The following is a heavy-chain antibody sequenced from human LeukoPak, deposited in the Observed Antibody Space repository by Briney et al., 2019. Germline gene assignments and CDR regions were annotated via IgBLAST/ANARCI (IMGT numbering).Heavy chain of an antibody. J-gene: IGHJ4*02. Sequence: GGSLRLSCAASGLTVSSNYMSWVRQAPGKGLEWVSVIYSGGSTYYADSVKGRFTISRDNSKNTLYLQMNSLRAEDTAVYYCASLGRWLQFDYWGQGTLVTVSS. V-gene: IGHV3-53*01. CDR1: GLTVSSNY. CDR2: IYSGGST. D-gene: IGHD5-24*01. CDR3: ASLGRWLQFDY.